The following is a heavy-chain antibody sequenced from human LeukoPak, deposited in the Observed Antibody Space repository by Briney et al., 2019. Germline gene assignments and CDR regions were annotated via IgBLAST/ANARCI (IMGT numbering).Heavy chain of an antibody. CDR1: GYTLTSYY. CDR3: TRTDTDYGDYGLAFDI. CDR2: INPGNGFT. D-gene: IGHD4-17*01. Sequence: ASVKVSCKASGYTLTSYYMHWVRHAPGQGLEWMGIINPGNGFTSYAQKFQDRVTMTRDTSTSTVYMELSSLRSEDTAVYFCTRTDTDYGDYGLAFDIWGQGTMVTFSS. J-gene: IGHJ3*02. V-gene: IGHV1-46*01.